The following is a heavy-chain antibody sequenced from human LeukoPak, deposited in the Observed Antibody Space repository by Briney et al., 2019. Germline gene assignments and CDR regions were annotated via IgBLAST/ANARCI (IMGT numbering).Heavy chain of an antibody. D-gene: IGHD3-3*01. CDR2: ISAYNGNT. CDR1: GYTFTSYG. J-gene: IGHJ6*02. Sequence: GASVKVSCKASGYTFTSYGISWVRQAPGQGLEWMGWISAYNGNTNYAQKLQGRVTMTTDTSTSTAYMELRSLRSDDTAVYYCARMDVGWGTIFGLYYYYGMDVWGQGTTVTVSS. CDR3: ARMDVGWGTIFGLYYYYGMDV. V-gene: IGHV1-18*01.